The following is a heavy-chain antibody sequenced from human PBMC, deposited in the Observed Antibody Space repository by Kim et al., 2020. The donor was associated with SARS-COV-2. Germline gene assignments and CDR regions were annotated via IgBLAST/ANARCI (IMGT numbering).Heavy chain of an antibody. CDR3: AKQGVILTGYKYFDY. CDR1: GFTFSSYA. V-gene: IGHV3-23*01. CDR2: ISGSGGST. D-gene: IGHD3-9*01. Sequence: GGSLRLSCAASGFTFSSYAMSWVRQAPGKGLEWVSAISGSGGSTYYADSVKGRFTISRDNSKNTLYLQMNSLRAEDTAVYYCAKQGVILTGYKYFDYWGQGTLVTASS. J-gene: IGHJ4*02.